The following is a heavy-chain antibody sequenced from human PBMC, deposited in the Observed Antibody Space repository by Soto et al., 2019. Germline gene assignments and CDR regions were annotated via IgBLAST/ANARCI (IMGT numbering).Heavy chain of an antibody. CDR1: GDSVSSNSAA. V-gene: IGHV6-1*01. Sequence: QTLSLTCAISGDSVSSNSAAWNWIRQSPSRGLEWLGRTYYRSKWYYDYAISVQSRISINPDTSKKQFSLQLNSVTLEDTAVYYCAREPDRGVAGSPFDYWGQGTLVTVSS. J-gene: IGHJ4*02. CDR2: TYYRSKWYY. CDR3: AREPDRGVAGSPFDY. D-gene: IGHD6-19*01.